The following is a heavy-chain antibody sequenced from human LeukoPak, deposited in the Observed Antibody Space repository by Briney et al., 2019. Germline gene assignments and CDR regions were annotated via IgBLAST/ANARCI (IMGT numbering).Heavy chain of an antibody. CDR2: IYFSGST. CDR3: ARGGAGHLLYYDFWSGYPYYFDY. J-gene: IGHJ4*02. D-gene: IGHD3-3*01. CDR1: GGSINSSSYY. V-gene: IGHV4-39*07. Sequence: PSETLSLTCTVSGGSINSSSYYWGWIRQPPGKGLEWIGTIYFSGSTYYNPSLKSRVTISVDSSKNQFSLQLSSVTAADTAVYYCARGGAGHLLYYDFWSGYPYYFDYWGQGTLVTVSS.